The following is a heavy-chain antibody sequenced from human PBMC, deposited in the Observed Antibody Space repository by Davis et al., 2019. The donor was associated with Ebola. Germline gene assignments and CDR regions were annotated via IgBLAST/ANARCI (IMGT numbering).Heavy chain of an antibody. Sequence: PSETLSLTCEISGDSITRSWWWSWVRQPPGKGLEWIGEVFHSGDTNYNPSLKSRVTILVDKSKNQFSLHLTSVTVADTAVYYCARDSRYYFDGSDYHQNFYFDSWGQGTLVTVSS. CDR2: VFHSGDT. J-gene: IGHJ4*02. CDR3: ARDSRYYFDGSDYHQNFYFDS. CDR1: GDSITRSWW. D-gene: IGHD3-22*01. V-gene: IGHV4-4*02.